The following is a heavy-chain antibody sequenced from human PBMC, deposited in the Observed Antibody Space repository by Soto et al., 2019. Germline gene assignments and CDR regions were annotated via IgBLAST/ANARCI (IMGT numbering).Heavy chain of an antibody. Sequence: QVQLQESGPGLVEPSQTLSLTCNVSGDSISSGGYHWSWIRQHPGKGLEWIVYIYYSGDTYYNPSLKSRVAISVHTSKKQFSLNLSSATAADTAVYYCARLAYSSRGGQLIDYWGQGVLVPVSS. CDR2: IYYSGDT. CDR3: ARLAYSSRGGQLIDY. CDR1: GDSISSGGYH. D-gene: IGHD6-13*01. V-gene: IGHV4-31*03. J-gene: IGHJ4*02.